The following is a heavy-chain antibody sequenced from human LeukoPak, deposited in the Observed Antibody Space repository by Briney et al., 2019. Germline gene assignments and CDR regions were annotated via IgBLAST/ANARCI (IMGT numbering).Heavy chain of an antibody. J-gene: IGHJ4*02. V-gene: IGHV1-46*01. CDR1: GYTFISYY. CDR3: ARATLSDYYFNY. Sequence: ASVKVSCKASGYTFISYYMHWVRQAPGQGLEWMGIINPRGGSTSYAQKFQGRVTMTRDTSTNTVYMELSSLISEDTAVYFCARATLSDYYFNYWGQGTLVTVSS. CDR2: INPRGGST.